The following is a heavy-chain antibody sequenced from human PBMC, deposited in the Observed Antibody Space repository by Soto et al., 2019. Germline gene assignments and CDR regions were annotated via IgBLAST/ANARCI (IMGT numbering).Heavy chain of an antibody. CDR2: MNSDGRST. J-gene: IGHJ4*02. Sequence: EVQLVESGGGLVQPGGSLRLYCAASGFTFSSYWMHWVRQAPGKGLVWVSRMNSDGRSTNYADSVKGRVTISRDNAKNTLYLQMNSLSAEDTAVYYCARVGVSSGWGHFDYWGQGTMVTVSS. CDR1: GFTFSSYW. V-gene: IGHV3-74*01. CDR3: ARVGVSSGWGHFDY. D-gene: IGHD6-19*01.